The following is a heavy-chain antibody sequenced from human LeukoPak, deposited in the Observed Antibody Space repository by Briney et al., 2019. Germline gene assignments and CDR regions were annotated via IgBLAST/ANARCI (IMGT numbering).Heavy chain of an antibody. CDR2: ISTYNGNT. V-gene: IGHV1-18*01. J-gene: IGHJ4*02. D-gene: IGHD3-10*01. Sequence: ASVKVSCKASGYTLTSYGISWVRQAPGQGLEWMGWISTYNGNTNYAQNLQGRVTMTTDTSTSTAYMELRSLRSDDTAVYYCARDQSLWFGELFSPHFDYWGQGTLVTVSS. CDR3: ARDQSLWFGELFSPHFDY. CDR1: GYTLTSYG.